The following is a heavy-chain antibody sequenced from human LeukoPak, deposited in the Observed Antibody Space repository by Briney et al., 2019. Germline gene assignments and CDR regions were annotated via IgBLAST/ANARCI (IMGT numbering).Heavy chain of an antibody. J-gene: IGHJ4*02. CDR2: LYSGGET. V-gene: IGHV3-66*02. D-gene: IGHD3-3*01. CDR1: GFTVSTNF. Sequence: RAGGSLRLSCAASGFTVSTNFLSWVRQAPGKALEWVSILYSGGETYYADSVKGRFTISRDNSKNTLYLQMNSLRAEDTAVYYCAKDLRNPYYDFWSGYGSDYWGQGTLVTVSS. CDR3: AKDLRNPYYDFWSGYGSDY.